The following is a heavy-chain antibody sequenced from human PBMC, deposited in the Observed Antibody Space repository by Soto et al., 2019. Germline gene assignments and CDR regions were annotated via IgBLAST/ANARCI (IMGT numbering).Heavy chain of an antibody. CDR3: ASSRGSSWAHFDY. D-gene: IGHD6-13*01. Sequence: PGGSLRLSCAASRFTFDDYAMHWVRQAPGKGLEWVSGISWNSGSIGYADSVKGRFTISRDNAKNSLYLQMNSLRAEDTALYYCASSRGSSWAHFDYWGQGTLVTVSS. V-gene: IGHV3-9*01. CDR2: ISWNSGSI. J-gene: IGHJ4*02. CDR1: RFTFDDYA.